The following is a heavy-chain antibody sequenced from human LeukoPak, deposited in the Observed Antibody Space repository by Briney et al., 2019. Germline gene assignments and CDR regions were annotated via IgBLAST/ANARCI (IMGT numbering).Heavy chain of an antibody. V-gene: IGHV3-21*01. J-gene: IGHJ5*02. CDR2: ISSSSSYI. D-gene: IGHD3-3*01. CDR1: GFTFSSYS. CDR3: ASQAYDFWSGYSNWFDP. Sequence: PGGSVRPSCAASGFTFSSYSMNWVRQTPGKGLEWVSSISSSSSYIYYADSVKGRFTISRDNAKNSLYLQMNSLRAEDTAVYYCASQAYDFWSGYSNWFDPWGQGTLVTVS.